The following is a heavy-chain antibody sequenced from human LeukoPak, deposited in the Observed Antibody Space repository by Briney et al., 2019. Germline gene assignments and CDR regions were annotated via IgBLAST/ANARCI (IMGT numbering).Heavy chain of an antibody. D-gene: IGHD3-22*01. Sequence: SQTLSLTCTVSGGSISSGDYYWSWIRQPPGKVLEWIGYIYYSGSTYYNPALKSRVTISVDTSKNQFSLKLSSVTAADTAVYYCARGGYYDSSGYPADAFDIWGQGTMVTVSS. V-gene: IGHV4-30-4*01. CDR3: ARGGYYDSSGYPADAFDI. CDR2: IYYSGST. CDR1: GGSISSGDYY. J-gene: IGHJ3*02.